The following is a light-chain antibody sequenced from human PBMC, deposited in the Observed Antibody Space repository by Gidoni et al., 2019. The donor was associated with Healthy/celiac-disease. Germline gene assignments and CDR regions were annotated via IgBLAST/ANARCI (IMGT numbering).Light chain of an antibody. V-gene: IGKV4-1*01. J-gene: IGKJ2*01. CDR1: QSVLYSSNDKNY. Sequence: DIVMTQSPDSLAVSLVERATINCKSSQSVLYSSNDKNYLAWYQQKPGQPPKLLIYLASSRESGVPDRFSGSGSGTDFTLTVSSLQAEDVAVYYCQQYYATPYTFGQGTKLEIK. CDR2: LAS. CDR3: QQYYATPYT.